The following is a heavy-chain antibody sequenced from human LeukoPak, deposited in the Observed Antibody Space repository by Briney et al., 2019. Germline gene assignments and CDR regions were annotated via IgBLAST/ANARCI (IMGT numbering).Heavy chain of an antibody. CDR2: ISWNSGSI. CDR3: AKDKLSHYYGSYEY. Sequence: AGGSLRLSCAASGLTFDDYAMHWVRHAPGKGLEWVSGISWNSGSIGYADSVKGRFTISRDNAKNSLYLQMNSLRAEDTALYYCAKDKLSHYYGSYEYWGQGTLVTVSS. J-gene: IGHJ4*02. D-gene: IGHD3-10*01. CDR1: GLTFDDYA. V-gene: IGHV3-9*01.